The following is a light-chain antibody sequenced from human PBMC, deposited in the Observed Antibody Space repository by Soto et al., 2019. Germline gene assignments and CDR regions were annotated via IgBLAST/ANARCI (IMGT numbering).Light chain of an antibody. V-gene: IGKV3-20*01. CDR2: GAS. J-gene: IGKJ1*01. Sequence: EIVLTQSPGTLSLSPGERATLSCRASQSVSSSFFAWYQQKPGQAPRPLIYGASSRATGIPDRFSGSGSGTDFTLTISRLEPEDFAVYYCQQYDSSPWTFGQGTKVEIK. CDR1: QSVSSSF. CDR3: QQYDSSPWT.